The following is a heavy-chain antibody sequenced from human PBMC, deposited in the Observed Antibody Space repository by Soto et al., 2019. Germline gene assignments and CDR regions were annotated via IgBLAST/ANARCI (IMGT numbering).Heavy chain of an antibody. V-gene: IGHV3-74*01. CDR2: INIGGSST. D-gene: IGHD3-22*01. CDR1: GFIFSSYW. CDR3: ARDNHVYYYDSSGYYDVAEFDY. J-gene: IGHJ4*02. Sequence: PGGSLRLSCAASGFIFSSYWMNWVRQAPGKGLVWVSRINIGGSSTCYADSVKGRFTISRDNAKNTLYLQMNRLRAEDTAVYYCARDNHVYYYDSSGYYDVAEFDYWGQGTLVTVSS.